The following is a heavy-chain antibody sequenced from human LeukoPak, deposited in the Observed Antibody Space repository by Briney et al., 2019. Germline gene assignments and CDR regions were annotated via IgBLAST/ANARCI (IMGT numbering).Heavy chain of an antibody. V-gene: IGHV3-66*01. Sequence: GGSLRLSCAASGFTVSSNYMSWVRQAPGKGLEWVSVIYSGGSTYYADSVKGRFTISRDNSKNTLYLQMNSLRAKDTAVYYCARDVTMVRGVAVAFDIWGQGTMVTVSS. CDR1: GFTVSSNY. D-gene: IGHD3-10*01. CDR2: IYSGGST. J-gene: IGHJ3*02. CDR3: ARDVTMVRGVAVAFDI.